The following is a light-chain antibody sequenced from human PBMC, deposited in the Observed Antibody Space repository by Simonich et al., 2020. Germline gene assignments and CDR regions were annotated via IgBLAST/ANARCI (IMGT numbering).Light chain of an antibody. CDR3: QTWGTGIVV. CDR1: SGPSSYA. V-gene: IGLV4-69*01. Sequence: QLVLTQSPSASASLVASVKLTCTLSSGPSSYAIAWHQQQPEKGPRYLMKLNSDGSHSKGDGILYRFSGSSSGAERYLTISSLQSEDEADYYCQTWGTGIVVFGGGTKLTVL. J-gene: IGLJ2*01. CDR2: LNSDGSH.